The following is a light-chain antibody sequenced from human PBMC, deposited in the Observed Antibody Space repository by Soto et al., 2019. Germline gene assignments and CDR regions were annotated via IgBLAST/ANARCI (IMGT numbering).Light chain of an antibody. CDR2: EVS. CDR3: SSYAASTGV. Sequence: QSALTQPPSASGSPGQSVTISCTGTSSDVGGYNYVSWYQQPPGKAPKLMIYEVSKRPSGVPARFSGSKSGNTASLTVSGLQAEDEADYYCSSYAASTGVFGSGTKLTVL. V-gene: IGLV2-8*01. CDR1: SSDVGGYNY. J-gene: IGLJ1*01.